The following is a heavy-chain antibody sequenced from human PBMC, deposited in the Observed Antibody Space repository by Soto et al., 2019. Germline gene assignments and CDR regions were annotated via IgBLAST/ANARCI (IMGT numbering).Heavy chain of an antibody. CDR3: TRSCSSTSCYENAYDI. V-gene: IGHV1-3*01. CDR2: IDPVNGNT. D-gene: IGHD2-2*01. CDR1: GYTFTNYV. J-gene: IGHJ3*02. Sequence: GASVKVSCKASGYTFTNYVMHWVRQAPGQRPEWMGWIDPVNGNTKYSHNFQARVAIISDTSASTADMDLSSLRSEDTAIYYCTRSCSSTSCYENAYDIWGQGTMVTVSS.